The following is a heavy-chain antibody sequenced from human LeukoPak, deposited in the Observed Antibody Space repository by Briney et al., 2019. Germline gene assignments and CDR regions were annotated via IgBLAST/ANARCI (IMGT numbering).Heavy chain of an antibody. CDR2: IIPILGIA. J-gene: IGHJ4*02. CDR3: ARDSFRWELLRVFDY. CDR1: GGTFSSYT. D-gene: IGHD1-26*01. V-gene: IGHV1-69*04. Sequence: SVKVSCKASGGTFSSYTISWVRQAPGQGLEWMGRIIPILGIANYAQKFQGRVTITADKSTSTAYMELSSLRSDDTAVYYCARDSFRWELLRVFDYWGQGTLVTVSS.